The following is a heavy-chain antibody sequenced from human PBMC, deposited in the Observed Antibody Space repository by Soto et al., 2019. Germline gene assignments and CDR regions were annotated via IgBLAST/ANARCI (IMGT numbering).Heavy chain of an antibody. J-gene: IGHJ5*02. V-gene: IGHV4-34*01. CDR2: IKYSGST. Sequence: QVQLQQRGAGLLKPSETLSLTCAVYGGAFNRYYWSSIRQPPGKGLERIGEIKYSGSTNYNQSLKCRVTITVDTSTIQLSLQLCSVTAADTAVYYCARGHKQQLVRSGGWFDPGGQGTRFPFAS. D-gene: IGHD6-13*01. CDR1: GGAFNRYY. CDR3: ARGHKQQLVRSGGWFDP.